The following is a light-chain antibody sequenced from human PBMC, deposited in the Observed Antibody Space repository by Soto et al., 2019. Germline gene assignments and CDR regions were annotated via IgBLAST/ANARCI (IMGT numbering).Light chain of an antibody. V-gene: IGKV3-15*01. J-gene: IGKJ1*01. Sequence: EIVMTQSPATLSLSPGERATLSCRASQSVGNTLAWYQQKPGQAPRLLIYAASTRATDIPARFSAFGSGTDFTLTISSLQYADSAVYYCQQYGAWPPVTFGQGTKVEI. CDR3: QQYGAWPPVT. CDR2: AAS. CDR1: QSVGNT.